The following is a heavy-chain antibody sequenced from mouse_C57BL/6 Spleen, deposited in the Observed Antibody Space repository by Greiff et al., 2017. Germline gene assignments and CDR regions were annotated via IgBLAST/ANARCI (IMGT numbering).Heavy chain of an antibody. V-gene: IGHV1-22*01. CDR3: ARPYYYGSSHRYFDV. J-gene: IGHJ1*03. CDR1: GYTFTDYN. CDR2: INPNNGGT. D-gene: IGHD1-1*01. Sequence: VQLQQSGPELVKPGASVKMSCKASGYTFTDYNMHWVKQSHGKSLEWIGYINPNNGGTSYNQKFKGKATLTVNKSSSTAYMELRSLTSEDSAVYYCARPYYYGSSHRYFDVWGTGTTVTVSS.